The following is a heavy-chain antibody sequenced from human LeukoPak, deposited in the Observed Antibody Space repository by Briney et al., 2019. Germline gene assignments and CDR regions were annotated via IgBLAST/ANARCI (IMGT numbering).Heavy chain of an antibody. V-gene: IGHV3-7*01. D-gene: IGHD2-2*02. CDR2: IKQDGSEK. Sequence: GGSLRLSCAASGFPFSSYWMSWVRQAPGKGLEWVANIKQDGSEKYFLDSVKGRFTISRDNAKNSLYLQMNSLGAEDTAVYYCARWHTLDVWGQGTTVIVSS. J-gene: IGHJ6*02. CDR1: GFPFSSYW. CDR3: ARWHTLDV.